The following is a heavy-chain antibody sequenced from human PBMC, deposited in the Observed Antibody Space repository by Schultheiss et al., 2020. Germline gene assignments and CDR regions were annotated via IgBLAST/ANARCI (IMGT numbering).Heavy chain of an antibody. Sequence: GGSLRLSCAASGFTFSSYAMSWVRQAPGKGLEWVSAISDSGVGTYYADSVKGRFTISRDNSKNTLYLHMNSLRPEDTAAYYCARDGAASYYYDSSGPGAFDIWGQGTMVTVSS. CDR2: ISDSGVGT. J-gene: IGHJ3*02. CDR3: ARDGAASYYYDSSGPGAFDI. CDR1: GFTFSSYA. D-gene: IGHD3-22*01. V-gene: IGHV3-23*01.